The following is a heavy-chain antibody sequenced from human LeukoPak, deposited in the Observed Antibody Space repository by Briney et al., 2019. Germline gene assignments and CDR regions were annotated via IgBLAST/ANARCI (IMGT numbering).Heavy chain of an antibody. CDR3: SSGWYFDY. D-gene: IGHD2-15*01. CDR1: GFTFSSYN. Sequence: PGGSLRLSCAASGFTFSSYNMNWVRQPPGKGLEWVSYISSSSSTIYYADSVKGRFTISRDNAKNSLYLRMNSLRAEDTAVYYCSSGWYFDYWGQGTLVTVSS. V-gene: IGHV3-48*01. J-gene: IGHJ4*02. CDR2: ISSSSSTI.